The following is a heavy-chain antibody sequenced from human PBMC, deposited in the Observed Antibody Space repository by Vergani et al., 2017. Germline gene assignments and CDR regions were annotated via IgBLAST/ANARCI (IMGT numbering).Heavy chain of an antibody. CDR2: IYPGDSDT. Sequence: EVQLVQSGAEVKKPGESLKISCKGSGYSFTSYWIGWVRQMPGKGLEWMWIIYPGDSDTRYSPSFQGPVTISADKSSSTAYLQWSSLKASDTAMYYCARLGIGSYLEGAFDIWGQGTRVTVSS. D-gene: IGHD1-26*01. J-gene: IGHJ3*02. CDR3: ARLGIGSYLEGAFDI. V-gene: IGHV5-51*03. CDR1: GYSFTSYW.